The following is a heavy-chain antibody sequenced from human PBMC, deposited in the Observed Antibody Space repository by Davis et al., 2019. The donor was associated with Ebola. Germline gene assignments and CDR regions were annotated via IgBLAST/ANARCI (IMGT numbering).Heavy chain of an antibody. D-gene: IGHD4/OR15-4a*01. CDR2: ISGGGGST. Sequence: GESLKISCAASGFTFSSYAMSWVRQAPGKGLEWVSGISGGGGSTYYADSVKGRFSISRDNSKDTLYLQMNSLRGEDTAVYYCAKGDPAKDWGQGTLGTVSS. CDR3: AKGDPAKD. V-gene: IGHV3-23*01. J-gene: IGHJ4*02. CDR1: GFTFSSYA.